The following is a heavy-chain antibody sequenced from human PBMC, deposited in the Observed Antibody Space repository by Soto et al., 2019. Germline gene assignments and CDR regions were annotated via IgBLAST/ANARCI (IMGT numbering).Heavy chain of an antibody. CDR3: ARPQLTYYYDSSGLDY. J-gene: IGHJ4*02. V-gene: IGHV1-46*01. CDR2: INPSGGST. CDR1: GYTFTSYY. Sequence: ASVKVSCKASGYTFTSYYMHWVRQAPGQGLEWMGIINPSGGSTSYAQKFQGRVTMTRDTSTSTVYMELSSLRSEDTAVYYCARPQLTYYYDSSGLDYWGQGTLVTVSS. D-gene: IGHD3-22*01.